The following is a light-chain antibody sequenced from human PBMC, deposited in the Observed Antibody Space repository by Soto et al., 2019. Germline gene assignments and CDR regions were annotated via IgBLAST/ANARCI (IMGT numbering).Light chain of an antibody. Sequence: QAVVTQPPSVSAAPGQKVTISCSGSSSNIGKNYVSWYQQVPGTAPKLLIFENNKRPSGIPDRLSGSKSGTSATLGITGLQTGDEADYYCGTWDSSLSAVVFGGRTQLTVL. V-gene: IGLV1-51*02. CDR2: ENN. CDR3: GTWDSSLSAVV. CDR1: SSNIGKNY. J-gene: IGLJ2*01.